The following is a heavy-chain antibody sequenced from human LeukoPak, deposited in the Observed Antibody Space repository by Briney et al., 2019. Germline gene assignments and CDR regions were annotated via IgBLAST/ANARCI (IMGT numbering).Heavy chain of an antibody. V-gene: IGHV1-18*01. CDR2: ISAYNGNT. D-gene: IGHD5-18*01. CDR1: GYTFTSYG. J-gene: IGHJ4*02. CDR3: ARDRGIQLWSYFDY. Sequence: ASVKVSCKASGYTFTSYGISWVRQAPGQGLEWMGWISAYNGNTNYAQKLQGRVTMTTDTSTSTAYMELRSLRSDDTAVYYCARDRGIQLWSYFDYWGQGTLVTVSS.